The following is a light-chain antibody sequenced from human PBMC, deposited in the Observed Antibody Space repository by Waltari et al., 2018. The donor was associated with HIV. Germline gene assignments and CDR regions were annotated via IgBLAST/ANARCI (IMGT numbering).Light chain of an antibody. V-gene: IGKV2-30*01. CDR1: QSLVYSDGNTY. J-gene: IGKJ1*01. CDR3: MQGSHWPRT. CDR2: KVS. Sequence: DVVLTQSPLSLPVTLGQPASISCRSNQSLVYSDGNTYLNWFLQRPGQSPRRLIYKVSNRGSGVPDRVSGSGSGTDFTLKISRVEAEDVGVYSCMQGSHWPRTFGQGTKVEIK.